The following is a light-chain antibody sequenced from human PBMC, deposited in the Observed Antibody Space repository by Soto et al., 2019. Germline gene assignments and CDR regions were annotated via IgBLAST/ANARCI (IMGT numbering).Light chain of an antibody. CDR3: QQRSNWPPET. J-gene: IGKJ1*01. V-gene: IGKV3-11*01. CDR2: DAS. Sequence: EIVLTQSPATLSLSPGERATLSCRASQSVSSYLAWHQQKPGQAPRLLIYDASNRATGIPARFSGRGSGTDFPLTLRSLEPEDFAVYYCQQRSNWPPETFGQGTKVEIK. CDR1: QSVSSY.